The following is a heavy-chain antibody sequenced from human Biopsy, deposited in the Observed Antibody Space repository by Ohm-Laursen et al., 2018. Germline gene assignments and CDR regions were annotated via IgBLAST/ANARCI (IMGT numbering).Heavy chain of an antibody. V-gene: IGHV4-31*11. J-gene: IGHJ2*01. CDR1: GASVKTSGYF. Sequence: TLSLTCGVSGASVKTSGYFWAWIRQRPGKGLEWIGYISYNERTHYNPSLTSRLAISFDTSNNRISLQLRSVSVADTAVYYCVREPKTGTAEAWYFDLRGRGSPVTVPS. CDR3: VREPKTGTAEAWYFDL. D-gene: IGHD3-9*01. CDR2: ISYNERT.